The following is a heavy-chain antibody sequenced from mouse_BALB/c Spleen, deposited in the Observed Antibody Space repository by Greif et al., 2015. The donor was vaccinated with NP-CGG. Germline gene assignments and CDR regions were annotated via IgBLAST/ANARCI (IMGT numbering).Heavy chain of an antibody. J-gene: IGHJ4*01. D-gene: IGHD4-1*01. Sequence: QVQLQQSGPELVKPGASVKISCKASGYTFTDYYINWVKQKPGQGLEWIGWIYPGSGNTKYNEEFKGKATLTVDTSSSTAYMRLSSLTSEDTAVYFCTRRTGTEAMDYWGQGTSVTVSS. CDR2: IYPGSGNT. CDR1: GYTFTDYY. CDR3: TRRTGTEAMDY. V-gene: IGHV1-84*02.